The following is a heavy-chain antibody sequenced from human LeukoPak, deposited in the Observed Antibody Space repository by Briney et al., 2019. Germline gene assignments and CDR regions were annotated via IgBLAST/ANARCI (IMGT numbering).Heavy chain of an antibody. CDR1: GFTFSSYS. CDR2: ISSSSSYI. J-gene: IGHJ4*02. V-gene: IGHV3-21*01. D-gene: IGHD1-7*01. CDR3: ARVPSGTTPDY. Sequence: GGSLRLSCAASGFTFSSYSMNWGRQAPGKGLGWVSSISSSSSYIYYADSVKGRFTISRDNAKNSLYLHMNSLRAEDTAVYYCARVPSGTTPDYWGQGTLVTVSS.